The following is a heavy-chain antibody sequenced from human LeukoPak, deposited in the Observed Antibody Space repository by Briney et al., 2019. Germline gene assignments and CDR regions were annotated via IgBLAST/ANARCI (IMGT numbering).Heavy chain of an antibody. CDR3: ARASVTTIETNFDY. D-gene: IGHD4-17*01. CDR1: GGSFSGYY. CDR2: INHSGST. V-gene: IGHV4-34*01. Sequence: SETLSLTCAVYGGSFSGYYWSWIRQPPGKGLEWLGEINHSGSTNYNPSLKSRVTISVDTSKNQFSLKLSSVTAADTAVYYCARASVTTIETNFDYWGQGTLVTVSS. J-gene: IGHJ4*02.